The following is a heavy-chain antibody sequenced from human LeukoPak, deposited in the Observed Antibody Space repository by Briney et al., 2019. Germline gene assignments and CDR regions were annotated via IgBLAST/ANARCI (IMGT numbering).Heavy chain of an antibody. D-gene: IGHD2-8*01. Sequence: GGSLRLSCAASGSTVSSNYMAWVRQAPGKGLEWVAFVYSGGSTYYADSTQGRFTISRDGSKNTVFLQINSLRVEDTAVYYCARGALSLRFFDLWGQGTLVTVSS. CDR2: VYSGGST. V-gene: IGHV3-53*01. J-gene: IGHJ4*02. CDR3: ARGALSLRFFDL. CDR1: GSTVSSNY.